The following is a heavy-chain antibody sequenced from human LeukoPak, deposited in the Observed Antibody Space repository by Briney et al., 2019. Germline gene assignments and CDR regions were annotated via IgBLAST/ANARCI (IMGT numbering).Heavy chain of an antibody. Sequence: GGSLRLSCAASGFTFSSYEMNWVRQAPGKGLEWVSYISSSGSTRYYADSVKGRFTISRDNAKNSLYLQMNSLRAEDTAVYYCARDPSLAVAGFFDYWGQGTLVTVSS. V-gene: IGHV3-48*03. CDR1: GFTFSSYE. CDR3: ARDPSLAVAGFFDY. CDR2: ISSSGSTR. J-gene: IGHJ4*02. D-gene: IGHD6-19*01.